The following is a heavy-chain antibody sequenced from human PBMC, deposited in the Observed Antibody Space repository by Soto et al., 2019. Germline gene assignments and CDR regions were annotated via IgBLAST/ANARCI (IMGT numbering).Heavy chain of an antibody. CDR1: GYTFTSYD. D-gene: IGHD3-9*01. CDR2: MNPNSGNT. V-gene: IGHV1-8*01. J-gene: IGHJ6*02. Sequence: QVQLVQSGAEVKKPGASVKVSCKASGYTFTSYDINWVRQATGQGLEWMGWMNPNSGNTGYAQKFQGRVTMTRNTSISTAYMELSSLRSEDTAVYYCARGRDILTGYFYYYYGMDVWGHGTTVTVSS. CDR3: ARGRDILTGYFYYYYGMDV.